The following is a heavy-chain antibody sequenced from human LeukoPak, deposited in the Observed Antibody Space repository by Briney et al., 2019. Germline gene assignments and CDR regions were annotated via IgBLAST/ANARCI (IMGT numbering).Heavy chain of an antibody. Sequence: GGSLRPSCAASGFTFSSYAMHWVRQAPGKGLEWVAVISYDGSNKYYADSVKGRFTISRDNSKNTLYLQMNSLRAEDTAVYYCARGKRQPDYWGQGTLVTVSS. CDR1: GFTFSSYA. D-gene: IGHD5-18*01. CDR3: ARGKRQPDY. CDR2: ISYDGSNK. V-gene: IGHV3-30-3*01. J-gene: IGHJ4*02.